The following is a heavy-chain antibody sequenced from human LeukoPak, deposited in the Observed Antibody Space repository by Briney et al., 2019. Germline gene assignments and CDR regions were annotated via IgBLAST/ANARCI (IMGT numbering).Heavy chain of an antibody. J-gene: IGHJ6*02. Sequence: ASVKVSCKASGYTFNSYALNWVRQAPGQGLEWMGWINTNTENPTYAQGFTGRFVFSLDTSVSTAFLQISSLKAEDTAVYYCARGIKRPHYGGPQEYYGMDVWGQGTTVTVSS. CDR2: INTNTENP. CDR1: GYTFNSYA. CDR3: ARGIKRPHYGGPQEYYGMDV. D-gene: IGHD4-23*01. V-gene: IGHV7-4-1*02.